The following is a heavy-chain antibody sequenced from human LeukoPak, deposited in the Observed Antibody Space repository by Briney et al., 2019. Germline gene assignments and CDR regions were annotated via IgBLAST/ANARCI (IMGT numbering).Heavy chain of an antibody. V-gene: IGHV4-38-2*02. CDR3: ARQAYYYGSGSYYKKGFVDY. CDR1: GYSISSGYY. J-gene: IGHJ4*02. Sequence: PSETLSLTCTVSGYSISSGYYWGWIRQPPGKGLEWIGSIYQSGSTYYNPSLKSRVTISVDTSKNQLSLRLSSVTAADTAVYYCARQAYYYGSGSYYKKGFVDYWGQGTLVTVSS. D-gene: IGHD3-10*01. CDR2: IYQSGST.